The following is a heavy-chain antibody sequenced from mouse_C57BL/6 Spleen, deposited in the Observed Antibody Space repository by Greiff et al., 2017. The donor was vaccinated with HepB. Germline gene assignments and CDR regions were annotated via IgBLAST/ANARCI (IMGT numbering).Heavy chain of an antibody. CDR1: GYSFTDYN. J-gene: IGHJ2*01. D-gene: IGHD1-1*01. V-gene: IGHV1-39*01. CDR2: INPSYGTT. Sequence: EVQLQQSGPELVKPGASVKISCTASGYSFTDYNMNWVKQSNGKSLEWIGVINPSYGTTSYNQKFKGKATLTVDKSSRTAYMQLNSLTSEDSAVYYCARSYIMDFDYWGQGTTLTVSS. CDR3: ARSYIMDFDY.